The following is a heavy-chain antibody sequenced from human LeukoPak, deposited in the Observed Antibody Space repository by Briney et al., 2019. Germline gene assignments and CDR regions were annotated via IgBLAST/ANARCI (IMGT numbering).Heavy chain of an antibody. D-gene: IGHD2-2*01. CDR2: ISSGSTI. Sequence: GGSLRLSCAASGFTFSSYEKNWVRQAPGKGLEWVSYISSGSTIYYADSVKGRFTISRDNAKNSLYLQMNSLRAEDTAVYYCARDRWGYCISTSCYVAGGVEAFDIWGQGTMVTVSS. V-gene: IGHV3-48*03. CDR3: ARDRWGYCISTSCYVAGGVEAFDI. CDR1: GFTFSSYE. J-gene: IGHJ3*02.